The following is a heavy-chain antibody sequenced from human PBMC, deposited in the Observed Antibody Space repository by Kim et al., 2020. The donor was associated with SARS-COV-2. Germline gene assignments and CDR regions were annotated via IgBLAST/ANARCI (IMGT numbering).Heavy chain of an antibody. CDR1: GGSFSGYY. CDR3: ARGIKYYDYVWGSYRPHGAFDI. J-gene: IGHJ3*02. D-gene: IGHD3-16*02. CDR2: INHSGST. V-gene: IGHV4-34*01. Sequence: SETLSLTCAVYGGSFSGYYWSWIRQPPGKGLEWIGEINHSGSTNYNPSLKSRVTISVDTSKNQFSLKLSSVTAADTAVYYCARGIKYYDYVWGSYRPHGAFDIWGQGTMVTVSS.